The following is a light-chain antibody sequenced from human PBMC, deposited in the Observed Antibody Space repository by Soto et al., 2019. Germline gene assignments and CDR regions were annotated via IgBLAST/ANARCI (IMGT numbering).Light chain of an antibody. CDR1: QDISNY. CDR3: QQYDDLPIS. Sequence: DIQMTQSPSSLSASVGDRVTITCQASQDISNYLNWYQQKPGKAPKLLVYDASYLETGVPSRFTGSGSGTDFTFTISSLQPEDIATYYCQQYDDLPISFGPGTRLEIK. CDR2: DAS. J-gene: IGKJ5*01. V-gene: IGKV1-33*01.